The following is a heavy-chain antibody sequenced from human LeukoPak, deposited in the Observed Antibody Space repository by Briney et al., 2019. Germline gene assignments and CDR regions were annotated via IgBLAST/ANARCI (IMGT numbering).Heavy chain of an antibody. J-gene: IGHJ5*02. CDR2: INHSGST. D-gene: IGHD3-10*01. Sequence: KSSETLSLTCAVYGGSFSGYYWSWIRQPPGKGLEWIGEINHSGSTNYNPSLKSRVTISVDTSKNQFSLKLSSVTAADTAVYYCARGGLLLWFGELRDRGWFDPWGQGTLVTVSS. V-gene: IGHV4-34*01. CDR3: ARGGLLLWFGELRDRGWFDP. CDR1: GGSFSGYY.